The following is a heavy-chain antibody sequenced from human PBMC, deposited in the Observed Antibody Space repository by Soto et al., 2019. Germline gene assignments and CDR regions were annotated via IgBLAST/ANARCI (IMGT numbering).Heavy chain of an antibody. D-gene: IGHD2-15*01. CDR2: ISGTGGNT. Sequence: PGGSLRLSCVASGFRFSRSAMGWIRQPPGRGLDWVSAISGTGGNTYFADSVEGRFVISRDNSKNTLYLQMNSLRAEDTAVYYCAEARIDHYNGFDAWGQGTTVTVSS. V-gene: IGHV3-23*01. CDR1: GFRFSRSA. CDR3: AEARIDHYNGFDA. J-gene: IGHJ6*02.